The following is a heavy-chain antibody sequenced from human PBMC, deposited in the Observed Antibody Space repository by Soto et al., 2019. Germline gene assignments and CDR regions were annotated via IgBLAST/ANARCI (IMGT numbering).Heavy chain of an antibody. Sequence: PXVSLRLTCAASGFGFGNSAMSWVRQAPGKGLEWVSAISGSGSDTYYADSVKGRFTISRDNFNNTLFLQMGSLRAEDTALYYCATQTWLRYGAPDYCGQGTLVTVSS. J-gene: IGHJ4*02. CDR1: GFGFGNSA. CDR3: ATQTWLRYGAPDY. CDR2: ISGSGSDT. V-gene: IGHV3-23*01. D-gene: IGHD5-12*01.